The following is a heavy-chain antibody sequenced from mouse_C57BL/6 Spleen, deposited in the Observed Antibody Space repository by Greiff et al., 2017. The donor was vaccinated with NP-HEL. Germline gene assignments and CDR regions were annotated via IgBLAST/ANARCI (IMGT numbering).Heavy chain of an antibody. Sequence: LTISEIDWVRQSPGKGLEWLGVLWSGGSTDYNAAFISRLSIRKDNSKSQVFFKMNSLQADDTAIYYCARMYDYDGMDYWGQGTSVTVSS. D-gene: IGHD2-4*01. CDR2: LWSGGST. V-gene: IGHV2-2*01. CDR3: ARMYDYDGMDY. CDR1: LTISE. J-gene: IGHJ4*01.